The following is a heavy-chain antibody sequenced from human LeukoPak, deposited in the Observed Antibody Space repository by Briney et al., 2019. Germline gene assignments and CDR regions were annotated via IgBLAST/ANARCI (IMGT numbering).Heavy chain of an antibody. J-gene: IGHJ6*03. CDR3: ARTYLGYRLGYYYMDV. V-gene: IGHV4-38-2*02. CDR1: GYSISSGYY. Sequence: SETLSLTCSVSGYSISSGYYWGWIRQPPGKGLEWIGSIYHSGSTYYNPSLRSRVTISVDTSKNQFSLKLSSVTAADTAVYYCARTYLGYRLGYYYMDVWGKGTTVTVSS. CDR2: IYHSGST. D-gene: IGHD7-27*01.